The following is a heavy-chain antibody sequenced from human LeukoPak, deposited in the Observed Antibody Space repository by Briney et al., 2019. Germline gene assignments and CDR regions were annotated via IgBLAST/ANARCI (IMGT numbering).Heavy chain of an antibody. V-gene: IGHV1-2*02. D-gene: IGHD3-22*01. Sequence: ASVKVSCKASGYTFTGYYMHWVRQAPGQGLEWMGWINPNSGGTNYAQKFQGRVTMTGDTSISTAYMELSRLRSDDTAVYYCASYYDSSGYYHGPPMNYWGQGTLVTVSS. CDR2: INPNSGGT. CDR1: GYTFTGYY. CDR3: ASYYDSSGYYHGPPMNY. J-gene: IGHJ4*02.